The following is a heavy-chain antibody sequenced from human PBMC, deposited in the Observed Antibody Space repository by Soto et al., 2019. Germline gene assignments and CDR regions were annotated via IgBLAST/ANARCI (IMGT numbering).Heavy chain of an antibody. Sequence: GGSLILSCAASGFSFSSYAMSWVRQAPGKGLEWVSRISGSGGSTYYADSVKGRFIISRDNSKNTLSLQMNSPRAEDTAVYYCAKIYSSWSTFDYWGQGTLVTVSS. CDR2: ISGSGGST. V-gene: IGHV3-23*01. D-gene: IGHD6-13*01. CDR3: AKIYSSWSTFDY. J-gene: IGHJ4*02. CDR1: GFSFSSYA.